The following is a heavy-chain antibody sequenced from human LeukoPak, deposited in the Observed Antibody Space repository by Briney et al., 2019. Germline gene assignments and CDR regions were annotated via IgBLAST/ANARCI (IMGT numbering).Heavy chain of an antibody. J-gene: IGHJ6*03. V-gene: IGHV1-18*01. D-gene: IGHD5-12*01. CDR2: ISAYNGKR. CDR1: GYTFRNYA. Sequence: ASVKVSCKASGYTFRNYAISWVRQAPGQGLECMGWISAYNGKRNYAENIQGRVTMTTDTSTSTAYMELRSLRSDDTAVYYCARVSSGYDYYYYYYMDVWGKGTTVTISS. CDR3: ARVSSGYDYYYYYYMDV.